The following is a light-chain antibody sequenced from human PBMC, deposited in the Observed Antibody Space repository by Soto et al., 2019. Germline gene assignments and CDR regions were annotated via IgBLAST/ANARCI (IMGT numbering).Light chain of an antibody. J-gene: IGLJ2*01. CDR2: DVS. V-gene: IGLV2-14*03. CDR3: SSYTSSSTVV. CDR1: SSDVGGYNS. Sequence: QSVLTQPASVSGSPGQSITISCTGTSSDVGGYNSVSWYQQHPGKAPKLMIYDVSNRPSGVSNRFSGSKSVNTASLTISGLQDEDEADYYCSSYTSSSTVVFGGGTKLTVL.